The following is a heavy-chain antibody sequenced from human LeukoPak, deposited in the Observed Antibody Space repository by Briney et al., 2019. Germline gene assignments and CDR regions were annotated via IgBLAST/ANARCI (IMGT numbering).Heavy chain of an antibody. CDR3: AHRGRPRPGDRGYFDY. V-gene: IGHV2-5*02. D-gene: IGHD3-10*01. J-gene: IGHJ4*02. CDR1: GFSLTSSGMG. Sequence: SGPTLVKPTQTLTLTYTFSGFSLTSSGMGVGWIRQPAGKALEWLALVYWDDDKRYSPSLKSRVTIAKDTSKNQVVLTMTNMDPVDTATYYRAHRGRPRPGDRGYFDYWGQGTLVTVSS. CDR2: VYWDDDK.